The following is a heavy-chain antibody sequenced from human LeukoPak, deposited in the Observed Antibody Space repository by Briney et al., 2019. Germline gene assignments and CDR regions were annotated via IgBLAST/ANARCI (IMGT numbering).Heavy chain of an antibody. Sequence: GESLKISCKGSGYSFSDYWIGWVRQMPGEGLEWMGIIYPGDSDTRYSPSFQGQVTISADKSISTAYLQWSSLKASDTAMYYCARLPAGVVKDGGWYFDLWGRGTLVTVSS. CDR3: ARLPAGVVKDGGWYFDL. CDR1: GYSFSDYW. J-gene: IGHJ2*01. CDR2: IYPGDSDT. V-gene: IGHV5-51*01. D-gene: IGHD3-22*01.